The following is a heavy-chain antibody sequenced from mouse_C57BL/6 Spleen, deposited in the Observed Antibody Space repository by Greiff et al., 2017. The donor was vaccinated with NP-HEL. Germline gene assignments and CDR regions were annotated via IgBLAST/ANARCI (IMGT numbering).Heavy chain of an antibody. CDR3: ARTYYYGSSYRGYYYAMDY. CDR1: GFSLTSYG. V-gene: IGHV2-2*01. D-gene: IGHD1-1*01. Sequence: VQGVESGPGLVQPSQSLSITCTASGFSLTSYGVHWVRQSPGKGLEWLGVIWSGGSTDYNAAFISRLSISKDKSKSQVFFKMNSLQADDTAIYYCARTYYYGSSYRGYYYAMDYWGQGTSVTVSS. J-gene: IGHJ4*01. CDR2: IWSGGST.